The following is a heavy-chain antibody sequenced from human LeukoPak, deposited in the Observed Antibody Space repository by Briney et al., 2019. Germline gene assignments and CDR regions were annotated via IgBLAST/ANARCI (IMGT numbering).Heavy chain of an antibody. J-gene: IGHJ4*02. V-gene: IGHV1-69*05. CDR3: AREHSGSFIFDY. Sequence: ASVKVSCKASGYTFTSYGISWVRQAPGQGLEWMGGIIPIFGTANYAQKFQGRVTITTDESTSTAYMELSSLRSEDTAVYYCAREHSGSFIFDYWGQGTLVTVSS. D-gene: IGHD1-26*01. CDR2: IIPIFGTA. CDR1: GYTFTSYG.